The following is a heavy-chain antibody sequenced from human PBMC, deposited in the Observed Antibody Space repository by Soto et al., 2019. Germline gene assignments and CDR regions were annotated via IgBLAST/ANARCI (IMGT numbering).Heavy chain of an antibody. CDR1: GDSVSSTSAA. CDR3: ASRDPGTSVDY. J-gene: IGHJ4*02. Sequence: PSQTLSLTCAISGDSVSSTSAAWSWIRQSPSRGLEWLGRTYYRSKWYSDYAVSVKSRITINPDTSKNQFSLQLNSVTAADTAVYYCASRDPGTSVDYWGQGTLVTVSS. D-gene: IGHD1-7*01. CDR2: TYYRSKWYS. V-gene: IGHV6-1*01.